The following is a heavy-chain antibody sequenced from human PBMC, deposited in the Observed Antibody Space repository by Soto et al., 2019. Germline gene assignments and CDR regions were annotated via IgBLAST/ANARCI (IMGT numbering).Heavy chain of an antibody. CDR3: AGRRNGARIIDY. J-gene: IGHJ4*02. CDR1: GGSISSGGYY. CDR2: IYYSGST. Sequence: QVQLQESGPGLVKPSQTLSLTCTVSGGSISSGGYYWSWIRQHPGKGLEWIGYIYYSGSTYYNPSLKSRVTISVDTAKNQFSLKLSSVTAADTAVYYCAGRRNGARIIDYWGQGTLVTVSS. V-gene: IGHV4-31*03. D-gene: IGHD1-1*01.